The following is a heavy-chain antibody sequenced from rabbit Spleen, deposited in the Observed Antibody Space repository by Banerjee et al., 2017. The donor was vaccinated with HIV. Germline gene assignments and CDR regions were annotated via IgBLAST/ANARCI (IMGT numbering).Heavy chain of an antibody. CDR1: GFSFSNKA. CDR2: IYTGSGIT. V-gene: IGHV1S47*01. D-gene: IGHD8-1*01. J-gene: IGHJ3*01. CDR3: ARDIIGTSYDTIL. Sequence: QEHLVESGGGLVQPEGSLTLTCKASGFSFSNKAVMCWVRQAPGKGLEWIACIYTGSGITYYASWAKGRFTITRSTSLNTVDLKMTSLTAADTATYFCARDIIGTSYDTILWGQGTLVTVS.